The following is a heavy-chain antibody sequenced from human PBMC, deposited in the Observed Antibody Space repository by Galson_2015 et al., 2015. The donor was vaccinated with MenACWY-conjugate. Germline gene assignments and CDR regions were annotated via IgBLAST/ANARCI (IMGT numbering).Heavy chain of an antibody. V-gene: IGHV3-48*02. CDR3: AWGRNPTVNSMYLDY. J-gene: IGHJ4*02. CDR2: ISPGSGII. D-gene: IGHD7-27*01. CDR1: EITFRHCG. Sequence: SLRLSCAASEITFRHCGMNWVRQAPGKGLEWVSYISPGSGIIYYADSTKGRFTISRDDAKSSLFLQIVSLRDEDAAVYYCAWGRNPTVNSMYLDYWGQGTLVTVSS.